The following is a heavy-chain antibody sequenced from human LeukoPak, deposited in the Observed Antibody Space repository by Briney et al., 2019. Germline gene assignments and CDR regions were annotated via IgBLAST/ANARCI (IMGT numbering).Heavy chain of an antibody. CDR3: ARAVTTVTTPNYFDY. Sequence: PSETLSLTCAVYSGSFSGYYWSWIRQPPGKGLEWIGEINHSGSTNYNPSLKSRVTISVDTSKNQFSLKLSSVTAADTAVYYCARAVTTVTTPNYFDYWGQGTLVTVSS. J-gene: IGHJ4*02. D-gene: IGHD4-17*01. CDR1: SGSFSGYY. V-gene: IGHV4-34*01. CDR2: INHSGST.